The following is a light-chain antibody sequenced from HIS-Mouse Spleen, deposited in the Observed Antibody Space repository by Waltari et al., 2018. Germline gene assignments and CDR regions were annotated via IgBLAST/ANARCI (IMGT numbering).Light chain of an antibody. V-gene: IGLV3-10*01. J-gene: IGLJ2*01. CDR3: YSTDSSGNHRV. CDR2: EDS. CDR1: ALPKKY. Sequence: SYELTPPPSVSVSPGQTARTPCSGDALPKKYAYWYQQKSGQAPVLVSYEDSKRPSGIPERFSGSSSGTMATLTISGAQVEDEADYYCYSTDSSGNHRVFGGGTKLTVL.